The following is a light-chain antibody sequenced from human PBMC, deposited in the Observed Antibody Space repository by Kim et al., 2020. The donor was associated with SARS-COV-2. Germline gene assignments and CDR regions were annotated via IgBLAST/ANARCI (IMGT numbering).Light chain of an antibody. J-gene: IGKJ2*01. V-gene: IGKV1-5*03. Sequence: SASVGDRVTITVRASQSISTWLAWFQQKPGKAPKLLIFEASSLESGVPSRFSGSASGTAFTLTISSLQPDDFATYYCQQYNTYPYTFGQGTKLEI. CDR3: QQYNTYPYT. CDR2: EAS. CDR1: QSISTW.